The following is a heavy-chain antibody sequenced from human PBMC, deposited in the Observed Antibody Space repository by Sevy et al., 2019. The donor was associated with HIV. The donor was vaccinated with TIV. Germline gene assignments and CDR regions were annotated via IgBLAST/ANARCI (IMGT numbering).Heavy chain of an antibody. CDR1: KITFSNHG. V-gene: IGHV3-30*18. CDR3: AKDRSSSVTKETTDS. J-gene: IGHJ4*02. CDR2: TSMDGRNR. D-gene: IGHD4-17*01. Sequence: GGSLRLSCAGSKITFSNHGMHWVRQAPGKGLEWVAVTSMDGRNRFCTDSVKGRFTVSRANHQNTLYLQMNRLTTEDTAAYYCAKDRSSSVTKETTDSWGQGTLVTVSS.